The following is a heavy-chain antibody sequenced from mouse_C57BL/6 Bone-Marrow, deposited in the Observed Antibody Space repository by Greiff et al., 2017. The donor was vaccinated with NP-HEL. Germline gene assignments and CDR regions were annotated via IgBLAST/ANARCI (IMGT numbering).Heavy chain of an antibody. Sequence: VQLQESGPGLVKPSQSLFLTCSITGFPITSGYYWIWIRQSPGKPLEWMGYITHSGETFYNPSLPSPISITRETSKNQFFLQLNSVTTEDTAMYYCAGDKDGYYAMDYWGQGTSVTVSS. CDR2: ITHSGET. CDR3: AGDKDGYYAMDY. J-gene: IGHJ4*01. V-gene: IGHV12-3*01. D-gene: IGHD2-3*01. CDR1: GFPITSGYY.